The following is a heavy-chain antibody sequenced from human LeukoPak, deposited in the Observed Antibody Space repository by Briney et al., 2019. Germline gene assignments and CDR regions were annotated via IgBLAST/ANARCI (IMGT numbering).Heavy chain of an antibody. CDR2: IASDGSST. V-gene: IGHV3-74*01. D-gene: IGHD4-23*01. CDR1: GFTFSSYW. J-gene: IGHJ4*02. CDR3: ARGRPHGNDY. Sequence: GGSLRLSCAASGFTFSSYWMNWVRQAPGKGLVWVSRIASDGSSTTYADSVKGRFSISRDNAKNTLYLQMNSLRVEDSAVYYCARGRPHGNDYWGQGTLVTVSS.